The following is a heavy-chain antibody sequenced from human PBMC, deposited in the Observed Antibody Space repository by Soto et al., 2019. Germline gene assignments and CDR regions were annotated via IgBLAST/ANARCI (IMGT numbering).Heavy chain of an antibody. V-gene: IGHV3-30*02. CDR1: GFTFSSYG. Sequence: PGGSLRLSCAASGFTFSSYGMHWVRQAPGKGLEWVAVISYAGSNKYYADSVKGRFTISRDNAKNSLYLQMNSLRAEDTALYYCAHSSGFSYYFDYWGLGTPVTVSS. J-gene: IGHJ4*02. CDR3: AHSSGFSYYFDY. CDR2: ISYAGSNK. D-gene: IGHD6-19*01.